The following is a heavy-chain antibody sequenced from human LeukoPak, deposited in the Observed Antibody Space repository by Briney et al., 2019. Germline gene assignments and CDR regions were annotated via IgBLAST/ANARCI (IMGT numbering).Heavy chain of an antibody. J-gene: IGHJ4*02. CDR3: ARFSVVPAAIDY. Sequence: PSETLSLTCAVYGGSLSAYYWSWIRQPPGKGLEWIGEINHGGSTNYNPSLKSRVIISVDTSNNQFSLKLSSVTAADTAVYYCARFSVVPAAIDYWGQGTLVTVSS. CDR2: INHGGST. CDR1: GGSLSAYY. D-gene: IGHD2-2*01. V-gene: IGHV4-34*01.